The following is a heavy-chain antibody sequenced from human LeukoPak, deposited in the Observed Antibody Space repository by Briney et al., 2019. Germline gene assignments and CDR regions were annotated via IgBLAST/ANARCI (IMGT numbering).Heavy chain of an antibody. Sequence: ASVKVSCKASGYTFTSYAMHWVHQAPGQRLEWMGWINAGNGNTKYSQKFQGRVTITRDTSASTAYMELSSLRSEDTAVYYCARVPYRIVGATSPTGAFDIWGQGTMVTVSS. V-gene: IGHV1-3*01. CDR2: INAGNGNT. CDR3: ARVPYRIVGATSPTGAFDI. D-gene: IGHD1-26*01. J-gene: IGHJ3*02. CDR1: GYTFTSYA.